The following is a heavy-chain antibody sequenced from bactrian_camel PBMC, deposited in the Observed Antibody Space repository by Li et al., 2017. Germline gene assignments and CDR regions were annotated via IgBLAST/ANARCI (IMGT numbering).Heavy chain of an antibody. CDR2: IDTIGGAT. CDR1: DYAYEFDC. J-gene: IGHJ4*01. Sequence: HVQLVESGGGSVQAGGSLTLSCASPDYAYEFDCMGWFRQVPGKERERVARIDTIGGATYYADSVKGRFTISQDNAKTTVYLQMNSLKPEDTAMYYCAAYALCSKWFPMESYYLGQGTQVTVS. V-gene: IGHV3S1*01. CDR3: AAYALCSKWFPMESYY. D-gene: IGHD2*01.